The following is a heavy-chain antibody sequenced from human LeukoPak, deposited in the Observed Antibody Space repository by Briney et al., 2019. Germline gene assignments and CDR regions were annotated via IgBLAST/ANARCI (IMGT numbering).Heavy chain of an antibody. Sequence: GGSLRLSCAASGFTFSSYGMHWVRQAPGKGLEWVAVISYDGSNKYYADSVKGRFTISRDNSKNTLYLQMNSLRAEDTAVYYCAKRQLELRSDYYYYMDVWGKGTTVTVSS. CDR1: GFTFSSYG. D-gene: IGHD1-7*01. J-gene: IGHJ6*03. V-gene: IGHV3-30*18. CDR3: AKRQLELRSDYYYYMDV. CDR2: ISYDGSNK.